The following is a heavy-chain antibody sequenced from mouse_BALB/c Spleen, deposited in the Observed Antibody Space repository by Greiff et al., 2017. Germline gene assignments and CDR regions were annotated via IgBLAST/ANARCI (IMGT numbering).Heavy chain of an antibody. Sequence: VQLQQSGAELARPGASVKLSCKASGYTFTSYWMQWVKQRPGQGLEWIGAIYPGDGDTRYTQKFKGKATLTADKSSSTAYMQLSSLASEDSAVYYCARENYDYDEFAYWGQGTLVTVSA. D-gene: IGHD2-4*01. CDR1: GYTFTSYW. J-gene: IGHJ3*01. V-gene: IGHV1-87*01. CDR2: IYPGDGDT. CDR3: ARENYDYDEFAY.